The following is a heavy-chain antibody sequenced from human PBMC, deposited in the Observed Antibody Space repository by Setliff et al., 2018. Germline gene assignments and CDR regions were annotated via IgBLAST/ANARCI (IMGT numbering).Heavy chain of an antibody. CDR2: VYHRGST. CDR3: AREGRSSTRGWYMDA. D-gene: IGHD2-2*01. CDR1: NFSLTSGFF. V-gene: IGHV4-38-2*02. Sequence: SETLSLTCTVSNFSLTSGFFWAWVRQPPGKGLEWIATVYHRGSTDYKPSLKSRATISVDTSKNQFSLKLTSMTAAGTAVYFCAREGRSSTRGWYMDAWGKGTSVTVSS. J-gene: IGHJ6*03.